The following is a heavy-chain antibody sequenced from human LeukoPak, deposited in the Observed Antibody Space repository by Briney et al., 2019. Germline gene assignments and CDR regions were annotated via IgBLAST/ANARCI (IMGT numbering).Heavy chain of an antibody. J-gene: IGHJ4*02. CDR2: INPNSGGT. Sequence: ASVKVSCKASGYTFTGYYMHWVRQAPGQGLEWMGWINPNSGGTNYAQKFQGRVTMTRDTSISTAYMELSRLRSDDTAVYYCARGGRLSSSIPGLFDYWGQGTLVTVSS. D-gene: IGHD6-6*01. CDR1: GYTFTGYY. CDR3: ARGGRLSSSIPGLFDY. V-gene: IGHV1-2*02.